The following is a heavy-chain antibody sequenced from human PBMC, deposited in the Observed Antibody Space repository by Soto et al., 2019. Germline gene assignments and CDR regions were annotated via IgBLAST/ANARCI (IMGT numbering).Heavy chain of an antibody. CDR2: IKSKTEGGTT. V-gene: IGHV3-15*01. CDR3: ITERTYYYDSSGYYYADY. J-gene: IGHJ4*02. D-gene: IGHD3-22*01. Sequence: SWVRQAPGKGLEWVGRIKSKTEGGTTDYAAPVKGRFTISRDDSKNTLYLQMNSLKTEDTAVYYCITERTYYYDSSGYYYADYWGQGTLVTVSS.